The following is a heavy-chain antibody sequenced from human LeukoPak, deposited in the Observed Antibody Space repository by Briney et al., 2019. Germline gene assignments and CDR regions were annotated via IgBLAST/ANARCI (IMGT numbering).Heavy chain of an antibody. CDR2: ISAYNGNT. CDR3: ARDFSVGSYGYLIYYYMDV. Sequence: ASVRVSCKASGYTFTVYYMHWVRQAPGQGGEGMGWISAYNGNTNYTQKLQGRVTITTDTSTSTAYMELRSLRSDDTAVYYCARDFSVGSYGYLIYYYMDVWGKGTAVTISS. V-gene: IGHV1-18*04. D-gene: IGHD5-18*01. CDR1: GYTFTVYY. J-gene: IGHJ6*03.